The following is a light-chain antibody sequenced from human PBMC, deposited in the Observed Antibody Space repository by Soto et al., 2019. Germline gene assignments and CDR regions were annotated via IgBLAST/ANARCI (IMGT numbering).Light chain of an antibody. CDR2: DAS. Sequence: EIVLTQSPATLSLSPGERATLSCRASQSVSSYLAWYQQKPGQAPRLLIYDASNRATGIPARFSGSGSGTDFNLTISSLEPEDFAVYDCQQRSNWPPITFGQGTRLEIK. V-gene: IGKV3-11*01. CDR1: QSVSSY. CDR3: QQRSNWPPIT. J-gene: IGKJ5*01.